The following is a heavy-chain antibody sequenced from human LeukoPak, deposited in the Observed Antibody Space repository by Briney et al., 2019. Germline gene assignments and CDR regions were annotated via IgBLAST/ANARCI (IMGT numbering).Heavy chain of an antibody. CDR3: YMDV. CDR2: IKQDGSEK. J-gene: IGHJ6*03. CDR1: GFIFSNYW. Sequence: PGGSLRLSCAASGFIFSNYWMSWVRQAPGKGLEWVANIKQDGSEKYYVDSVKGRFTISRDNTKKSLYLQMNSLRAEDTAVYYYYMDVWGKGTTVTVSS. V-gene: IGHV3-7*01.